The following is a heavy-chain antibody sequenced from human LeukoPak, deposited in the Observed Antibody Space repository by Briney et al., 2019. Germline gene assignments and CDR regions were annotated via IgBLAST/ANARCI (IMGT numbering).Heavy chain of an antibody. V-gene: IGHV4-34*01. J-gene: IGHJ1*01. CDR2: INHSGST. Sequence: SETLSLTCAVYGGSFTGYYWSWIRQPPGKRLEWIGEINHSGSTNYNPSLRSRVTMSVDTSKNQFSLNLHSVTAADTAVYYCAIDEGYLHPWGQGTLVTVSS. CDR3: AIDEGYLHP. CDR1: GGSFTGYY.